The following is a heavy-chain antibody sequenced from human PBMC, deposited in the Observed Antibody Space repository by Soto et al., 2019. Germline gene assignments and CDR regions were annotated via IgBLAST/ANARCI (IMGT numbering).Heavy chain of an antibody. J-gene: IGHJ3*02. CDR2: VTPYKADT. CDR1: GYTLTNYG. D-gene: IGHD5-12*01. V-gene: IGHV1-18*04. Sequence: QAQLVQSGAEVKKSGASVRVSCKASGYTLTNYGVTWVRQAPGQGLEWLGRVTPYKADTNSAQNLQGRVTTATDTSTNTAYLELRSLRSDDTAVYFCATDGPSNSGNLYAFDIWGQGTMVTVSA. CDR3: ATDGPSNSGNLYAFDI.